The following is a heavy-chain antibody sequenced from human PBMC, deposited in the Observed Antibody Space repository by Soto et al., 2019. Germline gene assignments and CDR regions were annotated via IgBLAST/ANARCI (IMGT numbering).Heavy chain of an antibody. CDR2: INSDGSST. Sequence: GGSLRLSCAASGFTFSSYWMHWVRQAPGKGLVWVSRINSDGSSTSYADSVKGRFTISRDNAKNTLYLQMNSLRAEDTAVYYCARERITMVRGVPYYYYGMDVWGQGTTVTV. V-gene: IGHV3-74*01. J-gene: IGHJ6*02. CDR1: GFTFSSYW. CDR3: ARERITMVRGVPYYYYGMDV. D-gene: IGHD3-10*01.